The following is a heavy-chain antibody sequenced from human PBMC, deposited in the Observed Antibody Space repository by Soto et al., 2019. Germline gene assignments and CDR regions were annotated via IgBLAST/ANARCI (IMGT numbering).Heavy chain of an antibody. D-gene: IGHD3-3*01. CDR1: GGSFKSEIYP. CDR2: VYHTGRT. J-gene: IGHJ4*02. CDR3: ARDFAFFDS. V-gene: IGHV4-61*01. Sequence: SETLSLTCTVSGGSFKSEIYPWTWIRQPPGKGLEWIGYVYHTGRTSYNPSLKSRVSISMDTSKNQFSLNLDSVTAADTAVYFCARDFAFFDSWGRGTLVTVSS.